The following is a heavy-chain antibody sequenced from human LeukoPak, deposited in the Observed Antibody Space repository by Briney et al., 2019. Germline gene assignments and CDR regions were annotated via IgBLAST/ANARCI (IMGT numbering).Heavy chain of an antibody. V-gene: IGHV3-11*04. Sequence: GGSLRLSCAASGFTFSDYYMSWIRQAPGKGLEWVSYISSSGSTIYYADSVKGRFTISRDNAKNSLYLQMNSLRAEDTAVYYCARLPDYYDSSGINWVYFDYWGQGTLVTVSS. CDR1: GFTFSDYY. CDR2: ISSSGSTI. D-gene: IGHD3-22*01. CDR3: ARLPDYYDSSGINWVYFDY. J-gene: IGHJ4*02.